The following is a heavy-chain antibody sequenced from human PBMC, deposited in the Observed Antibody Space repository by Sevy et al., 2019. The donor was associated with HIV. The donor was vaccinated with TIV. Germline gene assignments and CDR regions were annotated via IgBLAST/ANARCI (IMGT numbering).Heavy chain of an antibody. CDR3: ARVDMVRGVITLDY. V-gene: IGHV1-2*02. CDR1: GYTFTGYY. Sequence: ASMKVSCKASGYTFTGYYMHWVRQAPGQGLEWMGWINPNSGDTNYAQKFQGRVTMTRDTSISTAYMELSRLRCDDTAVYYCARVDMVRGVITLDYWGQGTLVTVSS. J-gene: IGHJ4*02. CDR2: INPNSGDT. D-gene: IGHD3-10*01.